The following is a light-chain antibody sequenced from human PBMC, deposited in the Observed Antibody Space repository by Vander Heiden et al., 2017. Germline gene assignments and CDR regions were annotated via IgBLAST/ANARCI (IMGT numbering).Light chain of an antibody. V-gene: IGLV1-40*01. CDR3: QSYDSSLSGYV. CDR2: GNS. Sequence: QPVLTQPPSVSRAPAPRVTIPCTGSSSTIGAGYDVHGYQQLPGTAPKLLIDGNSNRPSGVPDRVSGSKSGTSASLAITGRQAEDEADYDCQSYDSSLSGYVFGTGTKVTVL. J-gene: IGLJ1*01. CDR1: SSTIGAGYD.